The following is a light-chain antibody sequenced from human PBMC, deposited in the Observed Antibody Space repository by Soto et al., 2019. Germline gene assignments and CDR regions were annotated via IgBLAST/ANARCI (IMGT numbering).Light chain of an antibody. V-gene: IGKV3-15*01. CDR3: QQYDFWPPVN. Sequence: EIVMTQSPATLSVSPGEGATLSCRASQSISSNLAWYQQNPGQAPRLVTYAASTRATGLPARFSGSGSGTEFNLTITSLQSADFAGYYGQQYDFWPPVNFGQGTRLEI. CDR1: QSISSN. J-gene: IGKJ5*01. CDR2: AAS.